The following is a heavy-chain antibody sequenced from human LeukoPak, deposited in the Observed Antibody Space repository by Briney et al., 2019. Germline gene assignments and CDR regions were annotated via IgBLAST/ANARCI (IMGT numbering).Heavy chain of an antibody. CDR3: ARGWSV. J-gene: IGHJ6*04. V-gene: IGHV4-30-4*01. CDR1: GGSISSGDYY. Sequence: KPSQTLSRTCTVSGGSISSGDYYWSWIRQPPGRGLEWIGYMNYRGRTYNNPSLKSRVNISVDTSKNQFSLKLSSVTAADTAVYYCARGWSVWGRGTTVTVSS. D-gene: IGHD2-15*01. CDR2: MNYRGRT.